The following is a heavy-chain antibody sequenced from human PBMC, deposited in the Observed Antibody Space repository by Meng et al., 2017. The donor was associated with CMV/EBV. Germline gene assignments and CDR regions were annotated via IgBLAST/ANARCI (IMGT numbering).Heavy chain of an antibody. CDR1: GGSIRRGDYY. V-gene: IGHV4-30-4*08. J-gene: IGHJ4*02. CDR3: ARTGEYPTFDY. D-gene: IGHD2/OR15-2a*01. CDR2: IYYSGST. Sequence: QGRRRERGQGRGKPSQTLSPHRTVSGGSIRRGDYYWSWIRPPPGKGLEWIGYIYYSGSTYDNQSLKSRVNISVDTYKNQFSLKLSSVTAADTAVYYCARTGEYPTFDYWGQGTLVTVSS.